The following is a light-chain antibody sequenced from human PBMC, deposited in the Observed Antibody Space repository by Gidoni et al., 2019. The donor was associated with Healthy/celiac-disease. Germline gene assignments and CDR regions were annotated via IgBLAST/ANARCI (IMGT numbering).Light chain of an antibody. CDR1: QSLLHSNGYNY. V-gene: IGKV2-28*01. CDR2: LGS. Sequence: DLVMTQSPLSLPVTPGEPASISCRSSQSLLHSNGYNYLDWYLQKPGQSPQLLIYLGSNRASGVPDRFSGSGSGTDFTLKISRVEAEDVGVYYCMRALQTPRTFGQGTKVEIK. CDR3: MRALQTPRT. J-gene: IGKJ1*01.